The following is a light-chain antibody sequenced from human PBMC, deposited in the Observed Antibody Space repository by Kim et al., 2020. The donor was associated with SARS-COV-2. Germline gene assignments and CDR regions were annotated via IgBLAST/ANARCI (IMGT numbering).Light chain of an antibody. CDR2: DVT. V-gene: IGLV2-11*03. Sequence: SVTIPCPRPNSDVGAFNYVSWYQQPSGKGPKLIIYDVTKRPSGVPARFCGSKFGDTASLTISGLQPEDEAEYYCCSYAGDYIYVVFGRGTKVTVL. CDR3: CSYAGDYIYVV. CDR1: NSDVGAFNY. J-gene: IGLJ2*01.